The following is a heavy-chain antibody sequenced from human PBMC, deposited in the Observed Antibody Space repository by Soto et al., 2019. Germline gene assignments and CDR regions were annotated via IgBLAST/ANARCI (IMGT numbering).Heavy chain of an antibody. CDR2: IYHSGST. D-gene: IGHD3-10*01. CDR3: ASSMVRGVRPPHYYFDY. J-gene: IGHJ4*02. Sequence: SETLSLTCAVSGGSISSGGYSWSWIRQPPGKGLEWIGYIYHSGSTYYNPSLKSRVTISVDRSKNQFSLKLSSVTAADTAVYYCASSMVRGVRPPHYYFDYWGQGTLVTVSS. CDR1: GGSISSGGYS. V-gene: IGHV4-30-2*01.